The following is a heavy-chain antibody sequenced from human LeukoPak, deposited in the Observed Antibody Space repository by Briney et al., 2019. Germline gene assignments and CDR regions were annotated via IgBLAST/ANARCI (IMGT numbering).Heavy chain of an antibody. Sequence: ASVKVSCKASGYTFTGYYMHWVRQAPGQGLEWMGWINPNSGGTDYAQKFQGRVTMTRDTSISTAYMELSRLRSDDTAVYYCATTYCGGDCLSHWDYYYFDYWGQGTLVTVSS. V-gene: IGHV1-2*02. D-gene: IGHD2-21*02. J-gene: IGHJ4*02. CDR2: INPNSGGT. CDR1: GYTFTGYY. CDR3: ATTYCGGDCLSHWDYYYFDY.